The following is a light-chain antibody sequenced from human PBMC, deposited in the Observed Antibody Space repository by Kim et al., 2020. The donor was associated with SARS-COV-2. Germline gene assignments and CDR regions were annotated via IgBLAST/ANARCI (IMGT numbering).Light chain of an antibody. V-gene: IGLV1-40*01. J-gene: IGLJ3*02. CDR2: GNS. CDR1: SSNIGAGYD. CDR3: QSYDNSLSAPWV. Sequence: RVTISCTGSSSNIGAGYDVHWYQQLPVTAPKLLIYGNSNRPSGVPDRFSGSKSGTSASLAITGLQAEDEADYYCQSYDNSLSAPWVFGGGTQLTVL.